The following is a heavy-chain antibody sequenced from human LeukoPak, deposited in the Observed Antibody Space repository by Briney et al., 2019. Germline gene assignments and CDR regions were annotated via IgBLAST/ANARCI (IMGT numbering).Heavy chain of an antibody. Sequence: SETLSLTCTVSGGSISSYYWSWIRQPPGKGLKWIGYIYYSGSTNYNPSLKSRVTISVDTSKNQFSLKLSSVTAADTAVYYCASSLRYFDWTLRFGMDVWGQGTTVTVSS. CDR1: GGSISSYY. CDR2: IYYSGST. D-gene: IGHD3-9*01. V-gene: IGHV4-59*08. CDR3: ASSLRYFDWTLRFGMDV. J-gene: IGHJ6*02.